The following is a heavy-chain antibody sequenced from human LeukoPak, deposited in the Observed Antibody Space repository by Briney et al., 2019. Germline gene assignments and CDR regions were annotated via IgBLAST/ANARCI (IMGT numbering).Heavy chain of an antibody. CDR3: ARGAGYYDSSGPPDY. D-gene: IGHD3-22*01. Sequence: ASVKVSCKASGGTFSSYAISWVRQAPGQGLEWMGGIIPIFGTAIYAQKFQGRVTITADESTSTAYMELSSLRSEDTAVYYCARGAGYYDSSGPPDYWGQGTLVTVSS. CDR1: GGTFSSYA. V-gene: IGHV1-69*13. J-gene: IGHJ4*02. CDR2: IIPIFGTA.